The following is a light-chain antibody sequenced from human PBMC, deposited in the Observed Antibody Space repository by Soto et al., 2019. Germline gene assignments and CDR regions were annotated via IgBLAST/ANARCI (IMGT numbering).Light chain of an antibody. CDR1: QSLLHSNGYNY. Sequence: DIVMTQSLLSLPVTPGEPASISCRSSQSLLHSNGYNYLDWYLQKPGQSPQLLIYLGSTRASGVPDRFSGSGSGTDFTLKISRVEAEDVGLYYCMQALQTPTFGQGTKVEIK. CDR3: MQALQTPT. V-gene: IGKV2-28*01. J-gene: IGKJ1*01. CDR2: LGS.